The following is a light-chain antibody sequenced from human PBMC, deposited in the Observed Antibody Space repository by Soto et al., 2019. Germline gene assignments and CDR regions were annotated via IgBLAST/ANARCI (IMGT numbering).Light chain of an antibody. Sequence: IVMTQSPATLSVSPGERVTLSCRASQSVSGYLAWYQQKPGQAPRLLIYGASTRATDIPARFSGSGSATEFTLTISSLQSEDFAVYYCQQYYSWPQAFGQGTKVEIK. V-gene: IGKV3-15*01. J-gene: IGKJ1*01. CDR1: QSVSGY. CDR3: QQYYSWPQA. CDR2: GAS.